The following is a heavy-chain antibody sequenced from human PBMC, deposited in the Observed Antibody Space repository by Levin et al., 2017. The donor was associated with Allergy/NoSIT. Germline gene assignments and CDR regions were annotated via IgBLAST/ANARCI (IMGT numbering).Heavy chain of an antibody. Sequence: GGSLRLSCAASGFTFSSYGMHWVRQAPGKGLEWVAVISYDGSNKYYADSVKGRFTISRDNSKNTLYLQMNSLRAEDTAVYYCAKDWAAYYYYYGMDVWGQGTTVTVSS. J-gene: IGHJ6*02. CDR3: AKDWAAYYYYYGMDV. V-gene: IGHV3-30*18. CDR2: ISYDGSNK. D-gene: IGHD3-16*01. CDR1: GFTFSSYG.